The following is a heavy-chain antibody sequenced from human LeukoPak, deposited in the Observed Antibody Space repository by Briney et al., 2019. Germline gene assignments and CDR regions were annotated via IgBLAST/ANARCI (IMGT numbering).Heavy chain of an antibody. V-gene: IGHV3-11*01. CDR2: ISSSGSTI. CDR3: ARCSGYVRYLYYYYYMDV. D-gene: IGHD5-12*01. Sequence: GGSLRLSCAASGFTFSDYYMSWIRQAPGKGLEWVSYISSSGSTIYYADSVKGRFTISRDNAKNSLYLQMNSLRAEDTAVYYCARCSGYVRYLYYYYYMDVWGKGTTVTVSS. CDR1: GFTFSDYY. J-gene: IGHJ6*03.